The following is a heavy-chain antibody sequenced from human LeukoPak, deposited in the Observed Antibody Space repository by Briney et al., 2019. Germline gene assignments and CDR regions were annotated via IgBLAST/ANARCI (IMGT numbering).Heavy chain of an antibody. V-gene: IGHV1-18*01. CDR2: ISAYNGNT. CDR3: ARVVVAAAGFNWFDP. CDR1: GYTFTSYG. J-gene: IGHJ5*02. D-gene: IGHD6-13*01. Sequence: ATVKVSCKASGYTFTSYGISWVRQAPGQGLEWMGWISAYNGNTNYAQKLQGRVTMTTDTSTSTAYMELRSLRSDDTAVYYCARVVVAAAGFNWFDPWGQGTLVTVSS.